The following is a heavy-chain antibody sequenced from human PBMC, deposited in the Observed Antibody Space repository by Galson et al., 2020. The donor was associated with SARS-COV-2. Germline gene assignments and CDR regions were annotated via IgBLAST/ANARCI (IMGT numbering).Heavy chain of an antibody. J-gene: IGHJ6*02. CDR1: GYTLTELS. V-gene: IGHV1-24*01. D-gene: IGHD3-16*01. CDR3: ATAKILGYYYYGMDV. Sequence: ASVKVSCKVSGYTLTELSMHWVRQAPGKGLAWMGGFDTDAGETNNAQKFQGRVTMTEDTSTDTAYMERSSLRSEDTAMYYCATAKILGYYYYGMDVWGQGTTVTVSS. CDR2: FDTDAGET.